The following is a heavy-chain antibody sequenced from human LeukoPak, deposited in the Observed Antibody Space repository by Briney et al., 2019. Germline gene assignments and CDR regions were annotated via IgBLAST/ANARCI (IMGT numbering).Heavy chain of an antibody. CDR3: ARDLGEGFDY. Sequence: PSETLSLTCTVSGGSISSYYWSWIRQPPGKGLEWIGLTYYTGSTNYNPSLKSRVTILVDTSKNQFSLKLSSVTAADTAVYYCARDLGEGFDYWGQGTLVTVSS. CDR2: TYYTGST. J-gene: IGHJ4*02. V-gene: IGHV4-59*01. CDR1: GGSISSYY.